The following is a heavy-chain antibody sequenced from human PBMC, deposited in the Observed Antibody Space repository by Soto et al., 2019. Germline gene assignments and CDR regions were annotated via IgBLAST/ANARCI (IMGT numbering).Heavy chain of an antibody. CDR2: IYYSGST. V-gene: IGHV4-39*01. CDR1: GGSISSSSYY. J-gene: IGHJ3*02. D-gene: IGHD4-17*01. CDR3: ARQYGDYVRGAFDI. Sequence: SETLSLTCTVSGGSISSSSYYWGWIRQPPGKGLEWIGSIYYSGSTYYNPSLKSRVTISVDMSNNQFSLKLSSVTAAGMAVYYCARQYGDYVRGAFDIWGQGTMVTVSS.